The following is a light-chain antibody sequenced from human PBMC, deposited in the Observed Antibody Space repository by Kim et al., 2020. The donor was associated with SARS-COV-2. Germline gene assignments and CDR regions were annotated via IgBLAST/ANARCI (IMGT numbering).Light chain of an antibody. CDR3: QQYNDRPYT. CDR2: GAS. CDR1: ESVSSN. Sequence: EVVMTQFPATPSVSPGERVTLSCRASESVSSNLAWFQQKPGQVPRLLIYGASTRFPGTPARFTASGSGTEFTLTISSLQSEDFAIYYCQQYNDRPYTFGQGTKLEI. J-gene: IGKJ2*01. V-gene: IGKV3-15*01.